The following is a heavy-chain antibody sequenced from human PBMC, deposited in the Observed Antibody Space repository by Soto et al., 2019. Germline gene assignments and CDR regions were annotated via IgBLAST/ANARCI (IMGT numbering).Heavy chain of an antibody. D-gene: IGHD3-22*01. V-gene: IGHV3-9*01. CDR2: ISWDGGNM. CDR1: GFTFDDYA. J-gene: IGHJ3*02. Sequence: GGSLRLSCAASGFTFDDYAMHWVRQAPGKGLEWVSGISWDGGNMGYADSVRGRFTISRDNAKNSLYLHMNSLRAEDTASYYCAKDIGRSAYYGFGGFDIWGQGTMVTVSS. CDR3: AKDIGRSAYYGFGGFDI.